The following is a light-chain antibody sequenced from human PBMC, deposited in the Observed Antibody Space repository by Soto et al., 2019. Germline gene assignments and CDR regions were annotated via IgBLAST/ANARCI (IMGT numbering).Light chain of an antibody. CDR3: VLYVGSGIWV. J-gene: IGLJ3*02. V-gene: IGLV8-61*01. CDR1: SGSVSTSYY. CDR2: STN. Sequence: QTVVTQEPSFSVSPGGTVTLTCGLSSGSVSTSYYPSWYQQTPGQPPRTLIYSTNIRSSGVPDRFSGSILGNKAALTITGAQADDESVYYCVLYVGSGIWVFGGGTKLTVL.